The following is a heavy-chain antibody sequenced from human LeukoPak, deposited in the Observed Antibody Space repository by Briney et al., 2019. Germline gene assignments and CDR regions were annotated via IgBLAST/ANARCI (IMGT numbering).Heavy chain of an antibody. CDR1: GFTFSSYA. V-gene: IGHV3-30-3*01. CDR3: ARDRRGYYDSSGPRGAFDI. D-gene: IGHD3-22*01. Sequence: PGGSLRLSCAASGFTFSSYAMHWVRQAPGKGLEWVAVISYDGSNKYYADSVKGRFTISRDNSKNTLYLQMNSLRAEDTAVYYCARDRRGYYDSSGPRGAFDIWGQGTMVTVSS. CDR2: ISYDGSNK. J-gene: IGHJ3*02.